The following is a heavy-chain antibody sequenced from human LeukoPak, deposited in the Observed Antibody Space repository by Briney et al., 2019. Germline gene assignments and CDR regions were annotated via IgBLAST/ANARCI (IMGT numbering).Heavy chain of an antibody. J-gene: IGHJ4*02. Sequence: PSETLSLTCTVSGGSISSSSYYWGWIRQPPGKGLEWIGSIHYRGSTYYNPSLKSRVTISVDTSKNQFSLKLSSVTAADTAVYYCALTDFWSGYLGYWGQGTLVTVSS. D-gene: IGHD3-3*01. CDR2: IHYRGST. CDR1: GGSISSSSYY. CDR3: ALTDFWSGYLGY. V-gene: IGHV4-39*07.